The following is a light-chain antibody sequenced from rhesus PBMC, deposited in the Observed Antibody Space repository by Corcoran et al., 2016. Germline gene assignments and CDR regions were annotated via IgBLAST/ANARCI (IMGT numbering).Light chain of an antibody. CDR2: DVS. CDR1: SSDIGYYTY. Sequence: QAALTQPPSVSGSPGQAVTISCTGTSSDIGYYTYVSWYQQHPGKAPKLRIYDVSKRPSGVSDRFSCSKSGNTASLTISGLQAEDEAGYYCSSYAGSNSFVFGSGTKLTVL. J-gene: IGLJ6*01. CDR3: SSYAGSNSFV. V-gene: IGLV2-23*01.